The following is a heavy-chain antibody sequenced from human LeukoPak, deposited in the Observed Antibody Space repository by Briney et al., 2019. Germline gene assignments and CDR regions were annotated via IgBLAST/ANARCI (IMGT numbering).Heavy chain of an antibody. D-gene: IGHD4-17*01. J-gene: IGHJ4*02. CDR1: GFMFDDYG. V-gene: IGHV3-74*01. Sequence: TGGSLRLSCAASGFMFDDYGMSWVRQAPGKGLVWVSRINSDGSSTNYADSVKGRFTISRDNAKNTLYLHMNSLRAEDTAVYYCAREMSTVTSLAYWGQGTLVTVSS. CDR2: INSDGSST. CDR3: AREMSTVTSLAY.